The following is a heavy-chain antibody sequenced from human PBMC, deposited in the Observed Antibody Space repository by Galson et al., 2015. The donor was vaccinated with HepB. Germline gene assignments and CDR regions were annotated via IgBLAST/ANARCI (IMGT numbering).Heavy chain of an antibody. CDR3: ARRAGASGGFSFDY. Sequence: SLRLSCAASGFPFSNYAMHWVRQTPGKGLEWMTVILHDAHNRYYVDSVEGRFTVSRDNSKNTVYLQMHSLRPEDTAIYYCARRAGASGGFSFDYWGQGSLVTVSS. D-gene: IGHD3-16*01. V-gene: IGHV3-30*04. CDR2: ILHDAHNR. CDR1: GFPFSNYA. J-gene: IGHJ4*02.